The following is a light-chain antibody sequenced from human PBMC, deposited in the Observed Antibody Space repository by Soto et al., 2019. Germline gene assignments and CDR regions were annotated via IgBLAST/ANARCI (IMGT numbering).Light chain of an antibody. CDR3: MQGTHSYT. CDR2: KVS. V-gene: IGKV2-30*02. CDR1: QSLVHSDGNTY. Sequence: DVVMTQSPLFLPVTLGQPASISCRSSQSLVHSDGNTYLSWFQQRPGQSPRRLLYKVSKRDSGVPDRFSGSGSGTDFTLKISRVEAEDVGIYYCMQGTHSYTFGQGTRLDIK. J-gene: IGKJ2*01.